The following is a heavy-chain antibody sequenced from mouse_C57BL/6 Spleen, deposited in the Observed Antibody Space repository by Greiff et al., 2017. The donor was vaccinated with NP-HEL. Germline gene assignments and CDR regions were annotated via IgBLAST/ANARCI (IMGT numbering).Heavy chain of an antibody. D-gene: IGHD2-3*01. CDR2: IDPNSGGT. Sequence: QVQLKQPGAELVKPGASVKLYCKASGYTFTSYWMHWVKQRPGRGLEWIGRIDPNSGGTKYNEKFKSKATLTVDKPSSTAYMQLSSLTSEDSAVYYCARGEDDGLPYWYFDVWGTGTTVTVSS. V-gene: IGHV1-72*01. CDR1: GYTFTSYW. CDR3: ARGEDDGLPYWYFDV. J-gene: IGHJ1*03.